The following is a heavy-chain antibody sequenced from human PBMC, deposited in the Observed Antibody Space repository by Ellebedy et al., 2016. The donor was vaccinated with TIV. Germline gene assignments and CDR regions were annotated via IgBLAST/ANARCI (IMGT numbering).Heavy chain of an antibody. CDR2: ISAYNGNT. CDR1: GYTFTSYG. CDR3: AREIQGLPADY. Sequence: ASVKVSXKASGYTFTSYGISWVRQAPGQGLEWMGWISAYNGNTNYAQKLQGRVTMTTDTSTNTAYMELRSLRSDDTAVYYCAREIQGLPADYWGQGTLVTVSS. J-gene: IGHJ4*02. D-gene: IGHD4-11*01. V-gene: IGHV1-18*01.